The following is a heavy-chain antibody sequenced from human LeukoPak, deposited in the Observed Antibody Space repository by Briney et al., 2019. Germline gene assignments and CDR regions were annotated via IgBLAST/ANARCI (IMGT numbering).Heavy chain of an antibody. D-gene: IGHD3-10*01. Sequence: SETLSLTCTVSGGSVSSNNYYWSWIRQPPGKGLEWIGYIYYSGSTNYNPSLKSRVTISVDTSKNQFSLKLSSVTAADTAVYYCAREGSGSYYTLGWYFDLWGRGTLVTVSS. CDR3: AREGSGSYYTLGWYFDL. J-gene: IGHJ2*01. CDR2: IYYSGST. CDR1: GGSVSSNNYY. V-gene: IGHV4-61*01.